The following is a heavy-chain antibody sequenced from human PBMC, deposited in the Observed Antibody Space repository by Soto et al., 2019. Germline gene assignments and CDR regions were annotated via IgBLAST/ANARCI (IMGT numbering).Heavy chain of an antibody. D-gene: IGHD6-6*01. V-gene: IGHV3-23*01. CDR2: ITSSGGST. J-gene: IGHJ4*02. Sequence: EVQLLESGGGLVQPGGSLRLSCAASGFTFSSYAMSWVRQAPGKGLEWVSSITSSGGSTYYADSVKGRFTVSRDNSKNTLFLPMNSLKADDTAVYYFEKEGASIQAWPSIDVYWGQGTLVTVSS. CDR1: GFTFSSYA. CDR3: EKEGASIQAWPSIDVY.